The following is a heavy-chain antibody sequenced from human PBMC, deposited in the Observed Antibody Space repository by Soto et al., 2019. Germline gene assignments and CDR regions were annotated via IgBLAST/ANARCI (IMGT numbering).Heavy chain of an antibody. CDR1: GGTFSSYA. Sequence: ASVKVSCKASGGTFSSYAISWVRQAPGQGLEWMGGIIPIFGTANYAQKFQGRVTITRDTSASTAYMELSSLRSEDTAVYYCARSYCSSTSCYGYFDYWGQGTLVTVSS. J-gene: IGHJ4*02. CDR3: ARSYCSSTSCYGYFDY. D-gene: IGHD2-2*01. CDR2: IIPIFGTA. V-gene: IGHV1-69*05.